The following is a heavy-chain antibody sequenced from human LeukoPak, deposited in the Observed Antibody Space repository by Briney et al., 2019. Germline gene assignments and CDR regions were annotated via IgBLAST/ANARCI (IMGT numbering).Heavy chain of an antibody. J-gene: IGHJ4*02. Sequence: ASVKVSCKASGYTFTDYFMHWVRQAPGQGLEWMGWINPNNGGTNYAQKFQGRVTMTRYTSISTAYMELSRLRSDDTAVYYCARDPVDSGYDYWGQGTLVTVSS. CDR3: ARDPVDSGYDY. CDR2: INPNNGGT. D-gene: IGHD5-12*01. V-gene: IGHV1-2*02. CDR1: GYTFTDYF.